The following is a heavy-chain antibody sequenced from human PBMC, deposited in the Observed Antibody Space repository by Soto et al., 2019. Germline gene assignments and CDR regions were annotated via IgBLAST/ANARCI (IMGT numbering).Heavy chain of an antibody. CDR3: AKDLLGPGRAYGMDV. Sequence: QVQLVESGGGVVQPGRSLRLSCAASGFTFSSYGMHWVRQAPGKGLEWVAVITYEGSNKYYADSVKGRFTISRDNSKNTLYLQMTSLRAEDTAVYYCAKDLLGPGRAYGMDVWGQGTTVTVSS. J-gene: IGHJ6*02. CDR1: GFTFSSYG. CDR2: ITYEGSNK. D-gene: IGHD7-27*01. V-gene: IGHV3-30*18.